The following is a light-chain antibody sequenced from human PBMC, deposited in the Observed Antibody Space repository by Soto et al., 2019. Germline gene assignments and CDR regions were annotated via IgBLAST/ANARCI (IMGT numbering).Light chain of an antibody. V-gene: IGLV2-8*01. CDR1: SSDVGGYNY. CDR2: DVS. Sequence: QSALTQPPSASGSLGQSVTISCTGTSSDVGGYNYVSWYQQHPGKAPKLLIYDVSHRPSGVPDRFSGSMSGNTASLTVSGLRAEYENDYYCSSYAGSNNLVFGTGTKVTVL. J-gene: IGLJ1*01. CDR3: SSYAGSNNLV.